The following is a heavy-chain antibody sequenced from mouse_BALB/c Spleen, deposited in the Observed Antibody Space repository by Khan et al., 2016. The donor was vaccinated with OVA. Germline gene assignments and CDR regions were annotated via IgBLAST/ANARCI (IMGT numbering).Heavy chain of an antibody. D-gene: IGHD3-2*01. J-gene: IGHJ2*01. Sequence: VQLQESGAELAKPGASVKLSCKASGYTFTSYWMHWVKQRPGQGLEWIGYTNPNTGYTEYNQKFNDKATLTADKSSSTAYIQLSSLTSEDSAVYYSGRDSSGYVGYWGQGTTLTGSS. CDR3: GRDSSGYVGY. V-gene: IGHV1-7*01. CDR2: TNPNTGYT. CDR1: GYTFTSYW.